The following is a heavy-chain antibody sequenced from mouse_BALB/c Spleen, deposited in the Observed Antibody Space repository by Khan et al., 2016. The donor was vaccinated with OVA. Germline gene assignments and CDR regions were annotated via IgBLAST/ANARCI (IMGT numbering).Heavy chain of an antibody. CDR3: ARSPYGNFAY. CDR2: INSDGDYT. D-gene: IGHD2-1*01. J-gene: IGHJ3*01. CDR1: GFTFSTYA. V-gene: IGHV5-9-3*01. Sequence: EVELVESGGGLVKPGGSLRLSCAASGFTFSTYAMSWVRQTPEKRLDWVATINSDGDYTYFPDNVTGRFIISRDNAKNTLYLQMTSLRSEDTAIYYCARSPYGNFAYWGQGTLVTVSA.